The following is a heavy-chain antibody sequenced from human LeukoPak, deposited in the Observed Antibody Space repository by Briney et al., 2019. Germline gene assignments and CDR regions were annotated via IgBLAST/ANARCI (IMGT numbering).Heavy chain of an antibody. V-gene: IGHV3-48*03. J-gene: IGHJ4*02. CDR3: ARIPHPDYADAQ. Sequence: GGTLRLSCAASGLTFSSYAFNWVRQAPGKGLEWVSAIDNSGCTTYYADSVRGRFTISRDNGKKLVHLQLNSLRAEDTAVYFCARIPHPDYADAQWGQGTLVIVSS. CDR1: GLTFSSYA. D-gene: IGHD4-17*01. CDR2: IDNSGCTT.